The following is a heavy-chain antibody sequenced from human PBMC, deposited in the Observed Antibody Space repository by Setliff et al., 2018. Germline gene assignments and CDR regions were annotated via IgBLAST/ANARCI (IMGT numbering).Heavy chain of an antibody. J-gene: IGHJ6*03. D-gene: IGHD6-13*01. V-gene: IGHV3-30*01. CDR2: ISYDGSNQ. CDR1: GFTFGSHA. CDR3: ARSRYTSRWYEMSAMDV. Sequence: GGSLRLSCAASGFTFGSHAMHWVRQAPGKGLEWVAVISYDGSNQYYADSVRGRFTISRDISKNTLYVQMNSLRPEDTAVYYCARSRYTSRWYEMSAMDVWGKGTTVTVSS.